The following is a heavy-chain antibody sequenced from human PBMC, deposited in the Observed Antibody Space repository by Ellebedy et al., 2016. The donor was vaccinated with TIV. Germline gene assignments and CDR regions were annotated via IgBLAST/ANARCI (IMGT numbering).Heavy chain of an antibody. CDR1: GGSISSGGYS. CDR3: ARVIVVVPAAMPSGWFDP. V-gene: IGHV4-30-2*01. D-gene: IGHD2-2*01. J-gene: IGHJ5*02. Sequence: SETLSLTCTVSGGSISSGGYSWSWIRQPPGKGLEWIGYIYHSGSTYYNPSLKSRVTISVDRSKNQFSLKLSSVTAADTAVYYCARVIVVVPAAMPSGWFDPWGQGTLVTVSS. CDR2: IYHSGST.